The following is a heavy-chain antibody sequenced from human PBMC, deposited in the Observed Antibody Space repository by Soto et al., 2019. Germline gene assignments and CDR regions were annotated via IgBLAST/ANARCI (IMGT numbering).Heavy chain of an antibody. CDR1: GGSFSGYY. CDR2: INDRGSI. D-gene: IGHD3-9*01. J-gene: IGHJ2*01. CDR3: AGESHDILTGPPCGWDFDL. V-gene: IGHV4-34*01. Sequence: QVQLQQWGAGPLSPLETLSLTCGVSGGSFSGYYWSWIRQAPGKGLEWIGEINDRGSINYNPSLKSRVSISVDTSKNDYSRQLRSVTAADTAVYYCAGESHDILTGPPCGWDFDLWGRGTLVTVSS.